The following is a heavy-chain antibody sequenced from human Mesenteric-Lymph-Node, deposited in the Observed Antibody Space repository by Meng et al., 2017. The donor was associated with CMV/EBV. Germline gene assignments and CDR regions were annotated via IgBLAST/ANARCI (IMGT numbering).Heavy chain of an antibody. CDR2: ISSSSSYL. D-gene: IGHD4-17*01. V-gene: IGHV3-21*01. J-gene: IGHJ4*02. CDR3: ARDYGDYIMGY. CDR1: GFTFSSYS. Sequence: LSLTCAASGFTFSSYSMNWVRQAPGKGLKWVSSISSSSSYLYYADSLKGRFTISRDNAKNSLYLQMNSLRAEDTAVYYCARDYGDYIMGYWGQGTLVTVSS.